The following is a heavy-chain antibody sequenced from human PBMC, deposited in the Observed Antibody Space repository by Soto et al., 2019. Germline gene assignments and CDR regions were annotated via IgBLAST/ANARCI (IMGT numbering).Heavy chain of an antibody. D-gene: IGHD4-4*01. CDR3: ARQGTTVSYYYYYMDV. J-gene: IGHJ6*03. Sequence: SETLSLTCTVSGGSISSYYWSWIRQPPGKGLEWIGYISYSGSTNYNPSLKSRVTISVDTSKTQFSLKLSSVTAAGTAVYYCARQGTTVSYYYYYMDVWGKGTTVTVSS. CDR1: GGSISSYY. CDR2: ISYSGST. V-gene: IGHV4-59*08.